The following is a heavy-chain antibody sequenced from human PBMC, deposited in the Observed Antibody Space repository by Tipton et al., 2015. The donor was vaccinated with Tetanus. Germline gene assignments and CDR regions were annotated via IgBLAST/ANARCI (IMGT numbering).Heavy chain of an antibody. D-gene: IGHD3-10*01. CDR3: ARSHGSGGLLWFDS. V-gene: IGHV4-30-2*06. Sequence: TLSLTCTVSGGSINNGAYTWSWIRQSPGKGLEWIGYIFHTGGTYYNPSLKSRVTISVDGPKNQFSLNLESVTAADTAVYYCARSHGSGGLLWFDSWGQGTLVPVSS. J-gene: IGHJ5*01. CDR2: IFHTGGT. CDR1: GGSINNGAYT.